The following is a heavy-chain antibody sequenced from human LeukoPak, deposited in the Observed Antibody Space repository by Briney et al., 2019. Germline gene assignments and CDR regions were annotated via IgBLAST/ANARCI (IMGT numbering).Heavy chain of an antibody. Sequence: PGGSLRLSCAASGFTFSSYWMSWVRQAPGKGLEWVANIKQDGSEKYYVDSVKGRFTISRDNAKNSLYLQMNSLRAKDTAVYYCARDDSSGYYDYWGQGTLVTVSS. CDR2: IKQDGSEK. CDR3: ARDDSSGYYDY. V-gene: IGHV3-7*01. J-gene: IGHJ4*02. CDR1: GFTFSSYW. D-gene: IGHD3-22*01.